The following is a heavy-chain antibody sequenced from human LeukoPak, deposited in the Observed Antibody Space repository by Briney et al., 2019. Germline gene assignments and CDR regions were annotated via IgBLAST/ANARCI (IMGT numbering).Heavy chain of an antibody. CDR1: GGSISSGGYY. J-gene: IGHJ4*02. Sequence: SETLSLTCTVSGGSISSGGYYWSWIRQHPGKGLEWIGYIYYSGSTYYNPSLKSRVTISVDTSKNQFSLKVSSVTAADTAVYYCARVAPEIAAAVDYWGQGTLVTVSS. CDR3: ARVAPEIAAAVDY. CDR2: IYYSGST. D-gene: IGHD6-13*01. V-gene: IGHV4-31*03.